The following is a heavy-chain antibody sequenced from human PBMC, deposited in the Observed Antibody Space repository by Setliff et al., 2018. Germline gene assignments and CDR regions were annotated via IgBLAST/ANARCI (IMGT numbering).Heavy chain of an antibody. Sequence: SETLSLTCAVYGGSFSGYYWSWIRQPPGKGLEWIGEINHGGSTNYNPSLKSRVTISVDTSKNQFSLKLSSVTAADTAVYYCASWYYDFWSGYYIPGYFDYWGQGTLVTVSS. J-gene: IGHJ4*02. CDR2: INHGGST. V-gene: IGHV4-34*01. CDR3: ASWYYDFWSGYYIPGYFDY. D-gene: IGHD3-3*01. CDR1: GGSFSGYY.